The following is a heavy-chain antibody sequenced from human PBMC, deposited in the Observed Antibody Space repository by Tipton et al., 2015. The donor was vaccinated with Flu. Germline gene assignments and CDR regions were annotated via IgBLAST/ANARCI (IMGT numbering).Heavy chain of an antibody. Sequence: TLSLTCSVSGGSISSHTYFWNWIRQPAGKGLEWIGRIYTSGNTKYNPSLKSRLTISVDTSKNQFSLKLSSVTAADMAVYYCARRDYSNYVSDPKNWFDPWGQGTLVTVSS. J-gene: IGHJ5*02. V-gene: IGHV4-61*02. CDR2: IYTSGNT. D-gene: IGHD4-11*01. CDR3: ARRDYSNYVSDPKNWFDP. CDR1: GGSISSHTYF.